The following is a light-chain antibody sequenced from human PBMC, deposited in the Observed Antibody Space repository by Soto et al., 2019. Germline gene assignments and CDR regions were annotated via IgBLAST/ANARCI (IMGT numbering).Light chain of an antibody. CDR2: LGS. J-gene: IGKJ5*01. CDR1: QSLLHSNGYNC. V-gene: IGKV2-28*01. CDR3: MQALQTSIT. Sequence: DIVMTQSPLSLPVTPGESASISCRSSQSLLHSNGYNCLDWYLQKPGQSPQLLIYLGSNRAPGVPDRLSGSGSGTDFTLKISRVEAGDVGVYYCMQALQTSITFGQGTRLEIK.